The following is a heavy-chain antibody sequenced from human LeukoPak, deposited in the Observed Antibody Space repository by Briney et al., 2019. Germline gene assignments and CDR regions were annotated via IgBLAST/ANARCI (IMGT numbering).Heavy chain of an antibody. Sequence: KPSETLSLTCTVSGGSISSSSYYWGWIRQPPGKGLEWIGSIYYSGSTYYNPSLKSRVTISVDTSKNQFSLKLSSVTAADTAVYYCARQSRGIAAAGISDYWGQGTLVTVSS. J-gene: IGHJ4*02. CDR2: IYYSGST. D-gene: IGHD6-13*01. V-gene: IGHV4-39*01. CDR1: GGSISSSSYY. CDR3: ARQSRGIAAAGISDY.